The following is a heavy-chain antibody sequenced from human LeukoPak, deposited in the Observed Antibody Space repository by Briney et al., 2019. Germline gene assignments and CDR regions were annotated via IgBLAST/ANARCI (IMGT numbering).Heavy chain of an antibody. V-gene: IGHV3-7*01. D-gene: IGHD6-13*01. CDR2: IKQDGSEK. Sequence: GGSLRLSCAASGFTFSSYWMSWVRQAPGKGLEWVANIKQDGSEKYYVDSVKGRFTISRDNAKNSLYLQMNSLRAEDTAVYYCASSAAGWWSWFDPWGQGTLVTVSS. CDR3: ASSAAGWWSWFDP. J-gene: IGHJ5*02. CDR1: GFTFSSYW.